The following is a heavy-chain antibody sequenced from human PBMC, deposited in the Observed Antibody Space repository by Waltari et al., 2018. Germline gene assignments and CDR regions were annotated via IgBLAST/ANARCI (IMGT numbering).Heavy chain of an antibody. CDR1: GFTVCSHF. CDR2: VSPGGVTT. Sequence: DVQLLESGGGWVQPGGSLRLSCAASGFTVCSHFLGWVRQAPGKGPECVSSVSPGGVTTYYADSVKGRFTTSRDNSKNMLSLQMNSLRVEDTAVYYCARRRVGNSGDDTWGQGTLVIVSS. V-gene: IGHV3-23*01. D-gene: IGHD3-10*01. J-gene: IGHJ5*02. CDR3: ARRRVGNSGDDT.